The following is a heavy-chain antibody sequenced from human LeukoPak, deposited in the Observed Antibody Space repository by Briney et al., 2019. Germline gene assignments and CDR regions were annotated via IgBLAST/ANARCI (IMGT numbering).Heavy chain of an antibody. D-gene: IGHD3-22*01. CDR3: ARDRSSGYYYEAFDI. CDR2: INHSGST. CDR1: GGSFSGYY. Sequence: ASETLSLTCAVYGGSFSGYYWSWIRQPPGKGLEWIGEINHSGSTNYNPSLKSRVTISVDTSKNQFSLKLSSVTAADTAVYYCARDRSSGYYYEAFDIWGQGTMVTVSS. J-gene: IGHJ3*02. V-gene: IGHV4-34*01.